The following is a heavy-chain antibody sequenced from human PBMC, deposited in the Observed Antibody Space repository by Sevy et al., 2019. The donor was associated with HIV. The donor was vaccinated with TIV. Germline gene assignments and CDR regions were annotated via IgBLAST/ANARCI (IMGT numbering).Heavy chain of an antibody. J-gene: IGHJ5*02. Sequence: GGSLRLSCAASGFTFSSYWMSWVRQAPGKGLEWVANIKQDGSEKYYVDSVKGRFTISRDNAKNSLYLQMNSLRAEDTAVYYCARDLRAIIVVVPAAPGGWFDPCGQGTLVTVSS. V-gene: IGHV3-7*03. CDR2: IKQDGSEK. CDR3: ARDLRAIIVVVPAAPGGWFDP. D-gene: IGHD2-2*01. CDR1: GFTFSSYW.